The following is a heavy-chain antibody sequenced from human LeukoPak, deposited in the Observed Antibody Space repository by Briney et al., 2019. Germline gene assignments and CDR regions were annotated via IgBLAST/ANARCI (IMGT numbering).Heavy chain of an antibody. J-gene: IGHJ4*02. CDR3: AKGGRYYYDSSGYRDYFDY. CDR1: GFTFSSYA. D-gene: IGHD3-22*01. Sequence: GASLRLSCAASGFTFSSYAMSWVRQAPGKGLEWVSAISGSGGSTYYADSVKGRFTISRDNSKNTLYLQRNSLRAEDTAVYYCAKGGRYYYDSSGYRDYFDYWGQGTLVTVSS. CDR2: ISGSGGST. V-gene: IGHV3-23*01.